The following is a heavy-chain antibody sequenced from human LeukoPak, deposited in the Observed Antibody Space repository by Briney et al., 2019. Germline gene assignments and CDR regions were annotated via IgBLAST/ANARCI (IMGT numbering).Heavy chain of an antibody. Sequence: GGSLRLSCAASGFTFNNYAMTWVRQAPGKGLEWVSVASGSGDSTNYADSVKGRFTISRDNSKNTLFLQMNSLRTEDTAVYFCARWGNDYSQFDSWGQGTLVTVS. CDR2: ASGSGDST. CDR3: ARWGNDYSQFDS. CDR1: GFTFNNYA. V-gene: IGHV3-23*01. D-gene: IGHD4-11*01. J-gene: IGHJ4*02.